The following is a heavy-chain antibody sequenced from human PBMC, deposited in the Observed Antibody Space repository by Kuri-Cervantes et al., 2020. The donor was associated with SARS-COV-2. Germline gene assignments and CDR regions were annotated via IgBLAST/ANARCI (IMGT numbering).Heavy chain of an antibody. CDR2: INQSGST. V-gene: IGHV4-39*01. CDR3: VRGQGVCGEGGGGYYYYYGMDV. D-gene: IGHD3-10*02. J-gene: IGHJ6*02. Sequence: SEILSLTCTVSGGSISSGGYSRSWLRQPPGKGREWIREINQSGSTNYNPSLKRRVTISVDTSKNQFSLTLSSVTAADTDVYYCVRGQGVCGEGGGGYYYYYGMDVWGQGTTVTVSS. CDR1: GGSISSGGYS.